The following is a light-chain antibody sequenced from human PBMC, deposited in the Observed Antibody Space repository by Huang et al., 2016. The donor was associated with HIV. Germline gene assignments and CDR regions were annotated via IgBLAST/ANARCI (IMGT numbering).Light chain of an antibody. CDR1: QSVINY. CDR2: GAS. Sequence: EILLTQSPGTLSLSPGERATLSCRASQSVINYLAWYQQKPGQAPRLLIYGASSRATGIPDRFSGSGSGTDFTLTISRLEPEDFVVYYCQQYDSSPSFGRGTKLEIK. V-gene: IGKV3-20*01. J-gene: IGKJ2*03. CDR3: QQYDSSPS.